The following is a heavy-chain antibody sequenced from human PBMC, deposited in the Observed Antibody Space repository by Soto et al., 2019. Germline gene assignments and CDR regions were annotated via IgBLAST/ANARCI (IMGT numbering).Heavy chain of an antibody. CDR3: ARGDHSNSFLLQH. CDR1: GFAFSAYS. D-gene: IGHD5-18*01. V-gene: IGHV3-48*01. CDR2: ISSSSGSI. J-gene: IGHJ1*01. Sequence: EVQLVESGGGLVQPGGSLRLSCAASGFAFSAYSMNWVRQAPGRGLEWVSYISSSSGSIYYADSMKGRFTISRDNAKSSLYLQVNSLRAEDTAVYFCARGDHSNSFLLQHWGQGTLVVVSS.